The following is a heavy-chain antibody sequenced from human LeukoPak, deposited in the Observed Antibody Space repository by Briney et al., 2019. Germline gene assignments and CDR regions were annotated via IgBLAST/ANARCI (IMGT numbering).Heavy chain of an antibody. D-gene: IGHD1-26*01. J-gene: IGHJ4*02. V-gene: IGHV3-30*18. CDR2: ISYDGSNK. CDR1: GFTFSSYG. CDR3: AKDPGGSYPYFDY. Sequence: GRSLRLCCAASGFTFSSYGMHWVRQAPGKGLEWVAVISYDGSNKYYADSVKGRFTISRDNSKNTLYLQMNSLRAEDTAVYYCAKDPGGSYPYFDYWGQGTLVTVSS.